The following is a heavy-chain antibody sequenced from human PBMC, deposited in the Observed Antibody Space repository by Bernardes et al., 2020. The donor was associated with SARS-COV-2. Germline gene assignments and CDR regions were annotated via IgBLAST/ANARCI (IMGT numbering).Heavy chain of an antibody. CDR2: ITSGSSTI. D-gene: IGHD6-19*01. Sequence: GGSLKLSCAASGFTFSTYSMNWVRQAPGKGLEWLSYITSGSSTIHYSDSVKGRFTISRDNAKNSLYLQMNSLRDEDTAVYYCAREFRSSGWFDFDYWGQGTLGTVSS. V-gene: IGHV3-48*02. CDR3: AREFRSSGWFDFDY. CDR1: GFTFSTYS. J-gene: IGHJ4*02.